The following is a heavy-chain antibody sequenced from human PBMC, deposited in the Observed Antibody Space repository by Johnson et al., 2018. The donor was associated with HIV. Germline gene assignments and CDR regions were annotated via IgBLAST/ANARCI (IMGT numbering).Heavy chain of an antibody. J-gene: IGHJ3*02. Sequence: QVQLVESGGGVVQPGGSLRLSCAASGFTFSSYGITSDHRPNKSYVKGRFTISRDNAKNTLYLQMDSLRAEDTAVYYCAKDFLHGQYTGIFDTWGQGTVVTVSS. D-gene: IGHD7-27*01. V-gene: IGHV3-30*06. CDR3: AKDFLHGQYTGIFDT. CDR1: GFTFSSYG. CDR2: TSDHRPNK.